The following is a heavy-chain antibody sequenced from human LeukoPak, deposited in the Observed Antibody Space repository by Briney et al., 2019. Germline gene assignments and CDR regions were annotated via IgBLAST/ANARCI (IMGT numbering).Heavy chain of an antibody. CDR2: IKQDGSEK. CDR1: GSTFSSYW. V-gene: IGHV3-7*01. CDR3: AREQYYDFWSGHTSYYYYYMDV. J-gene: IGHJ6*03. D-gene: IGHD3-3*01. Sequence: GGSLRLSCAASGSTFSSYWMSWVRQAPGKGLEWVANIKQDGSEKYYVDSVKGRFTISRDNAKNSLYLQMNSLRAEDTAVYYCAREQYYDFWSGHTSYYYYYMDVWGKGTTVTVSS.